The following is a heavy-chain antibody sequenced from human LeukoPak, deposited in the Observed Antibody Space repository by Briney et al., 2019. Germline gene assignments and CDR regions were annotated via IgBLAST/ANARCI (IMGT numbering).Heavy chain of an antibody. J-gene: IGHJ6*02. Sequence: GSLRLSCAASGFTFSSYAMSWVRQAPGKGLEWVSSIGTSSGNTNYGDSVKGRFTISRDNMKNSVHLQMNSLRAEDTAVYYCARSGWSYYFGLDVWGHGTTVTVSS. D-gene: IGHD6-19*01. CDR1: GFTFSSYA. CDR2: IGTSSGNT. CDR3: ARSGWSYYFGLDV. V-gene: IGHV3-21*01.